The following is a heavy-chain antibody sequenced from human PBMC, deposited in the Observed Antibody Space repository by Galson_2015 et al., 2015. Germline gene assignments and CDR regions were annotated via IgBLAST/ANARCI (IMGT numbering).Heavy chain of an antibody. J-gene: IGHJ5*02. CDR3: AREVIAVAGKRWFDP. CDR2: IYYSGST. Sequence: ETLSLTCTVSGGSISSYCWSWIRQPPGKGLEWIGYIYYSGSTNYNPSLKSRVTISVDTSKNQFSLKLSSVTAADTAVYYCAREVIAVAGKRWFDPWGQGTLVTVSS. CDR1: GGSISSYC. D-gene: IGHD6-19*01. V-gene: IGHV4-59*01.